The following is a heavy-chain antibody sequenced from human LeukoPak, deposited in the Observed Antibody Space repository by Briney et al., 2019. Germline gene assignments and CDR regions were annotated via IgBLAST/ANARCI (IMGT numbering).Heavy chain of an antibody. CDR2: ISGSGGST. D-gene: IGHD4-17*01. V-gene: IGHV3-23*01. J-gene: IGHJ4*02. CDR1: GFTFSSYA. Sequence: PGGSLRLSCAASGFTFSSYAMSWVRQAPGKGLEWVSAISGSGGSTYYADSVKGRFTISRDNSKNTLYLQMNSLRAEDTAVYYCAKVRNDYGDYGSPLPFDYWGQGTLVTVSS. CDR3: AKVRNDYGDYGSPLPFDY.